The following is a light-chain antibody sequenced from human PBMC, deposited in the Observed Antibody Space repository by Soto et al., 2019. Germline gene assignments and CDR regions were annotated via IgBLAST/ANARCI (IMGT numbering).Light chain of an antibody. CDR3: QQYGSSVT. Sequence: EIVLTQSHGTLSMSAGERPTLSCRTSQSVSSSFLAWYQQKPGQAPRLLIYGASSRATGIPDRFSGSGSGTDFTLTISRLEPEDFAVYYCQQYGSSVTFGPGTKVDIK. V-gene: IGKV3-20*01. J-gene: IGKJ3*01. CDR2: GAS. CDR1: QSVSSSF.